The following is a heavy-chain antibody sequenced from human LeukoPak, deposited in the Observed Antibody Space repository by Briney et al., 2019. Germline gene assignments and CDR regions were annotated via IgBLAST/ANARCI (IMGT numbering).Heavy chain of an antibody. CDR3: AREGYCSSTNCYTPYYYYGMDV. Sequence: PGGSLRLSCTASKFTFSHYGMQWVRQAPGKGLEWVTIISYDGSNKYYADSVKGRFTISRDNSKNTLHLQMNSLTTEDTAVYYCAREGYCSSTNCYTPYYYYGMDVWGQGTTVTVSS. V-gene: IGHV3-30*03. CDR1: KFTFSHYG. CDR2: ISYDGSNK. J-gene: IGHJ6*02. D-gene: IGHD2-2*02.